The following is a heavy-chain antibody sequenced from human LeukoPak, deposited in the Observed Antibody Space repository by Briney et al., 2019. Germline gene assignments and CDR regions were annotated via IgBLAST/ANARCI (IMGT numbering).Heavy chain of an antibody. D-gene: IGHD5-18*01. Sequence: SVKVSCKASGGTFSSYAISWVRQAPGQGLEWMGGIIPIFGTASYAQKFQGRVTITADESTSTAYMELSSLRSEDTAVYYCARSHIRGYSYGLGDYWGQGTLVTVSS. V-gene: IGHV1-69*13. CDR1: GGTFSSYA. J-gene: IGHJ4*02. CDR2: IIPIFGTA. CDR3: ARSHIRGYSYGLGDY.